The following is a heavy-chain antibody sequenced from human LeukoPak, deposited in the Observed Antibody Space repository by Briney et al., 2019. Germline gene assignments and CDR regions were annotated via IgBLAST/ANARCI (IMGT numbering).Heavy chain of an antibody. CDR1: GFTFSSYS. CDR3: ARGLQQLVRGFNYYFMDV. CDR2: ITRSSSSI. V-gene: IGHV3-48*01. Sequence: GGSLRLSCAASGFTFSSYSMNWVRQAPGKGLEGVSYITRSSSSIYYADSVRGRLTISRDNAENSLYLQMNSLRAEDTAVYYCARGLQQLVRGFNYYFMDVWGKGTTVTVSS. D-gene: IGHD6-13*01. J-gene: IGHJ6*03.